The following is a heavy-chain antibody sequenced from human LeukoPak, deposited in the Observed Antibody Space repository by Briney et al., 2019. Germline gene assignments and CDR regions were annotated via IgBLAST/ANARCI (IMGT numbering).Heavy chain of an antibody. CDR2: INSDGSST. D-gene: IGHD2-2*01. J-gene: IGHJ4*02. CDR1: GFTFSSYA. CDR3: ARDHYCTSNSCYVSDY. V-gene: IGHV3-74*01. Sequence: GGSLRLSCAASGFTFSSYAMSWVRQAPGKGLVWVSRINSDGSSTSYADSVKGRSTISRDNAKNTLYLQMNSLRVEDTAVYYCARDHYCTSNSCYVSDYWGQGTLVTVSS.